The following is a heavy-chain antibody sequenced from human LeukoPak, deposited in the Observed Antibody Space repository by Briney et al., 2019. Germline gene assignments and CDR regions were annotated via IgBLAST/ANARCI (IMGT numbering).Heavy chain of an antibody. D-gene: IGHD3-22*01. J-gene: IGHJ5*02. CDR1: GYSFTTYG. V-gene: IGHV1-18*01. CDR2: ISTYSGNT. Sequence: ASVKVSCKASGYSFTTYGINWVRQAPGQGLECMGWISTYSGNTNYAQKFQGRVTMTTDTSTSTAYMELRSLTSDDTAVYYCARGEGYGSSGYANWFDPWGQGTLVTVSS. CDR3: ARGEGYGSSGYANWFDP.